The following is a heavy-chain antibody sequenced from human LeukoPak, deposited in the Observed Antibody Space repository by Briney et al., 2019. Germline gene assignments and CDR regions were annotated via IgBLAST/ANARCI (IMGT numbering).Heavy chain of an antibody. CDR2: ISGSGGST. D-gene: IGHD3-9*01. Sequence: GGSLRLSCAASGFTFSSYAMSWVRQAPGKGLEWVSAISGSGGSTYYADSVKGRFTISRDNSKNTLYLQMNSLRAEDTAVYYCAKFADYDILTGGTQGDNWFDPWGQGTLVTVSS. CDR1: GFTFSSYA. J-gene: IGHJ5*02. CDR3: AKFADYDILTGGTQGDNWFDP. V-gene: IGHV3-23*01.